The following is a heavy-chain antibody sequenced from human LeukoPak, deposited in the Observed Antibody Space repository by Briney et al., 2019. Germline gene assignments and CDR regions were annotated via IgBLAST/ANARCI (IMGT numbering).Heavy chain of an antibody. Sequence: PSETLSLTCTVSGGSISSNYWSWIRQPAGKGLEWIGRIYTNYNPSLKSRVTLSLDTSKNQFSLKLSSVTAADTAMYYCAREEIAVTARSLDYWGQGTLVTVSS. CDR2: IYT. D-gene: IGHD6-19*01. J-gene: IGHJ4*02. V-gene: IGHV4-4*07. CDR1: GGSISSNY. CDR3: AREEIAVTARSLDY.